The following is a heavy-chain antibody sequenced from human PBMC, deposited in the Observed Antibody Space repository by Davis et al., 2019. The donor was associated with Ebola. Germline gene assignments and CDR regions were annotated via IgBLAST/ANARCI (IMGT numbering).Heavy chain of an antibody. Sequence: EGSLRLSCAASGFTFSSYGMHWVRQAPGKGLEWVAVISYDGSNKYYADSVKGRFTISRDNSKNTLYLQMNSLRAEDTAVYYCAKGTRLQLWGQGTLVTVSS. CDR3: AKGTRLQL. J-gene: IGHJ4*02. V-gene: IGHV3-30*18. D-gene: IGHD5-18*01. CDR1: GFTFSSYG. CDR2: ISYDGSNK.